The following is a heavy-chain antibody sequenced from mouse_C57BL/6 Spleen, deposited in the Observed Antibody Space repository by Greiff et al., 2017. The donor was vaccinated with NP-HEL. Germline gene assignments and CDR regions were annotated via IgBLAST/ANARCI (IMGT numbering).Heavy chain of an antibody. CDR3: ARGNDFGGSSGYDAMDY. CDR2: IDPSDSST. CDR1: GYTFTSYW. Sequence: VQLQQSGAELVKPGASVKLSCKASGYTFTSYWMQWVKQRPGQGLEWIGEIDPSDSSTNYNQKFKGKATLTVDTSSSTADMQLSSLTSEDSAVYSCARGNDFGGSSGYDAMDYWGQGTSVTVSS. D-gene: IGHD3-2*02. J-gene: IGHJ4*01. V-gene: IGHV1-50*01.